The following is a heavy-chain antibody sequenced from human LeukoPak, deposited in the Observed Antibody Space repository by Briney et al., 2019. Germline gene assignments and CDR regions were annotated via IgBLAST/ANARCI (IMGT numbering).Heavy chain of an antibody. J-gene: IGHJ3*02. CDR2: ISAYNGNT. D-gene: IGHD3-10*01. Sequence: GASVKVTCKASGYTFTSYGISWVRQAPGQGLEWMGWISAYNGNTNYAQKLQGRVTMTTDTSTGTAYMELRSLRSDDTAVYYCAALWFGRTDAFDIWGQGTMVTVSS. V-gene: IGHV1-18*01. CDR1: GYTFTSYG. CDR3: AALWFGRTDAFDI.